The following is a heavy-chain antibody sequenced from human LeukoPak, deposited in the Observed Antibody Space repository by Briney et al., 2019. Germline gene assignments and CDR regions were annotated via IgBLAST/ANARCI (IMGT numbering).Heavy chain of an antibody. CDR3: ARVWCSGGSCYSSRGAFDI. CDR1: GYSFVLYG. J-gene: IGHJ3*02. V-gene: IGHV1-18*01. D-gene: IGHD2-15*01. Sequence: ASVKVSCKASGYSFVLYGISWVRQAPGEGPEWMGWISGSTGDTNYAQKFQGRVTMTADTSSSTAYMELSSLRYEDTAVYYCARVWCSGGSCYSSRGAFDIWGQGTMVTVSS. CDR2: ISGSTGDT.